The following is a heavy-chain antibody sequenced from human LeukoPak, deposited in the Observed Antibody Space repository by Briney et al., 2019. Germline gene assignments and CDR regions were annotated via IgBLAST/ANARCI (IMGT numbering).Heavy chain of an antibody. Sequence: SETLSLTCAVYGGSFSGYYWSWIRQPPGKGLEWIGEINHSGSTNYNPSLKSRVTISVDTSKNQFSLKLSSVTAADTAVYYCASGVGAKNYFDYWGQGTLVTVSS. CDR2: INHSGST. CDR3: ASGVGAKNYFDY. J-gene: IGHJ4*02. CDR1: GGSFSGYY. V-gene: IGHV4-34*01. D-gene: IGHD1-26*01.